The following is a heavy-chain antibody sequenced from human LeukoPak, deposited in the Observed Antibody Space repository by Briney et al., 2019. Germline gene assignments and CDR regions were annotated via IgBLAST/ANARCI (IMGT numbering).Heavy chain of an antibody. V-gene: IGHV1-46*04. CDR1: GYTFTRYY. J-gene: IGHJ4*02. Sequence: GASGKVSCTASGYTFTRYYMHWVRRARGPGLEWMGKINPSAGSTSYAPKLQGRVTLTRDTSTSTVYMELSSLAYEDTAIYYCAGAPDNDGIDDYWGQGTLLTVSS. D-gene: IGHD1-1*01. CDR2: INPSAGST. CDR3: AGAPDNDGIDDY.